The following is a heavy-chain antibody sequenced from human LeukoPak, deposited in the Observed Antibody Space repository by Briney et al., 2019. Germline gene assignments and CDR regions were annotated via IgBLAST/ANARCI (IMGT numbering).Heavy chain of an antibody. CDR1: GYTFTGYY. Sequence: ASVKVSCKASGYTFTGYYMHWVRQAPGQGLEWMGGIIPIFGTANYAQKFQGRVTITTDESTSTAYMELSSLRSEDTAVYYCARSDTAMGLFDYWGQGTLVTVSS. V-gene: IGHV1-69*05. J-gene: IGHJ4*02. D-gene: IGHD5-18*01. CDR3: ARSDTAMGLFDY. CDR2: IIPIFGTA.